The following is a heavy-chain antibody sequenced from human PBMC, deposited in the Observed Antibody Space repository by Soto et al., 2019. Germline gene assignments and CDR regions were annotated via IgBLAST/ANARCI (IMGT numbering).Heavy chain of an antibody. Sequence: EVQLLESGGGLVQRGGSLRLSCAASGFPFSSYVMSWVLQAPGKGLEWVSGITGGGSNTFYADSVKGRFIISRDNSKNTLFLQMNSLGAEATAVYYCAKDSNKYSSSLRGRYFDYWGQEIWVTVSS. J-gene: IGHJ4*02. V-gene: IGHV3-23*01. D-gene: IGHD4-4*01. CDR3: AKDSNKYSSSLRGRYFDY. CDR1: GFPFSSYV. CDR2: ITGGGSNT.